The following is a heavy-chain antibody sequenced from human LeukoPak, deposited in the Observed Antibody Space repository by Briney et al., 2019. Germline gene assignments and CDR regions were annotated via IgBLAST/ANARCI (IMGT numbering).Heavy chain of an antibody. Sequence: GALRLSCAASGFTFSSYSMNWVRQAPGKGLEWVSSISSSSSYIYYADSVKGRFTISRDNAENSLYLQMNSLRAEDTAVYYCATGPPFDIWGQGTMVTVSS. CDR1: GFTFSSYS. J-gene: IGHJ3*02. V-gene: IGHV3-21*01. CDR3: ATGPPFDI. CDR2: ISSSSSYI.